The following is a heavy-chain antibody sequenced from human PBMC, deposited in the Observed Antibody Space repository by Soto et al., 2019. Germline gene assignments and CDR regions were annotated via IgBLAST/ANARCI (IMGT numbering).Heavy chain of an antibody. Sequence: GESLKISCKGSGYNFANYWIGWVRQMPGKGLEWVGMIFPGDSDTKNSPSLQGQITMSVDKSDSSAYLQWRSLKASDTAMYYCAAGYTTGPDAFDFWGQGTMVTVSS. CDR1: GYNFANYW. D-gene: IGHD6-13*01. J-gene: IGHJ3*01. CDR3: AAGYTTGPDAFDF. CDR2: IFPGDSDT. V-gene: IGHV5-51*01.